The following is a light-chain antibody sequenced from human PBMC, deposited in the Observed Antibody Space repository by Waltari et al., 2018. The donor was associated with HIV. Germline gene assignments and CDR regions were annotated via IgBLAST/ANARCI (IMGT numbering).Light chain of an antibody. J-gene: IGKJ5*01. V-gene: IGKV1-39*01. CDR3: QQSYSTPIT. CDR1: QSVSSY. CDR2: AAS. Sequence: DIQMTQSPSSLSTSVGDRVTITCRASQSVSSYLNCYQQKPGKAPKLLIYAASNLQSGVPSRFSGSGSGTDFTLTISSLQPEDFGTYYCQQSYSTPITFGQGTRLEIK.